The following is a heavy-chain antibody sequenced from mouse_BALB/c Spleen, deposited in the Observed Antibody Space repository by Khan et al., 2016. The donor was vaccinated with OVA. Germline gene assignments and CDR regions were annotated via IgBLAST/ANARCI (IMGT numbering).Heavy chain of an antibody. D-gene: IGHD2-4*01. CDR3: ARSGYEYGRGGLFAY. J-gene: IGHJ3*01. CDR1: GFSLTNYS. CDR2: IWSAGST. Sequence: QVQLKESGPGLVQPSQSLSITCTVSGFSLTNYSVHWVRQSPGKGLEWLGVIWSAGSTDYNAAFISRLTIRKDNSRSQVFFKMNSLQPNDTAIYYCARSGYEYGRGGLFAYWGQGTLVTVSA. V-gene: IGHV2-2*02.